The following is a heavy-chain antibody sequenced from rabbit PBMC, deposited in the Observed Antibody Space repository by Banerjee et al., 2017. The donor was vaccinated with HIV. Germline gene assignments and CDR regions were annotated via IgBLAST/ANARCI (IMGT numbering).Heavy chain of an antibody. CDR1: GFDFSSNA. CDR2: IDANSSGST. D-gene: IGHD1-1*01. Sequence: QEQLEESGGGLVKPEGSLTLTCKASGFDFSSNAMCWVRQAPGKGLEWIACIDANSSGSTYYASWAKGRFTISKTSSTTVDLKMTSLTAADTATYFCARDDGVSGYWGYFNLWGPGTLVTVS. V-gene: IGHV1S45*01. CDR3: ARDDGVSGYWGYFNL. J-gene: IGHJ4*01.